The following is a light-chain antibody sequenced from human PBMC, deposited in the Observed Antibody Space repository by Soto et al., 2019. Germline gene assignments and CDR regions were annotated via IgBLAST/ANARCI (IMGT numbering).Light chain of an antibody. J-gene: IGKJ4*01. CDR3: QQYNNWPLP. V-gene: IGKV3-15*01. CDR1: QSVSSN. Sequence: EGVMTQSPATLSVSTGERATLXXXASQSVSSNLAWYQQKPGQAPRLLIYGASTRATDIPPRFSGSGSGTDFTLTISSLQSEDFAVYYCQQYNNWPLPFGGGSMV. CDR2: GAS.